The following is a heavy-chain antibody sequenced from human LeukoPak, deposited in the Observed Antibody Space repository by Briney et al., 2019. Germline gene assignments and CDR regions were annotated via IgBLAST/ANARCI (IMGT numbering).Heavy chain of an antibody. CDR3: ARGADGVSSNSRGWFDP. V-gene: IGHV3-21*01. J-gene: IGHJ5*02. D-gene: IGHD2-15*01. CDR2: ISTSSSYI. Sequence: GGSLRLSCAASGFTFSSYWMSWVRQAPGKGLEWVSSISTSSSYIYYADSVRGRFTISRDNAKNSLYLQMNSLRAEDTAVYSCARGADGVSSNSRGWFDPWGQGTLVTVSS. CDR1: GFTFSSYW.